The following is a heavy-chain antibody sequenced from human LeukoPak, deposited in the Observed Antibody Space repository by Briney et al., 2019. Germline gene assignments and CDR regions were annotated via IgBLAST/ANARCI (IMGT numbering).Heavy chain of an antibody. D-gene: IGHD6-13*01. V-gene: IGHV3-48*03. Sequence: PGGSLRLSWAASGFTFSSYEMNWVRQAPGKGLEWVSYISSSGSTIYYADSVKGRFTISRDNAKNSLYLQMNSLRAEDTAVYYCARDLGSSSWYGDYWGQGTLVTVSS. CDR1: GFTFSSYE. CDR3: ARDLGSSSWYGDY. CDR2: ISSSGSTI. J-gene: IGHJ4*02.